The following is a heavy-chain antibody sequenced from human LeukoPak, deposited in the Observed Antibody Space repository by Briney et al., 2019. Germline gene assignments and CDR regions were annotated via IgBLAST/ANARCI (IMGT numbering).Heavy chain of an antibody. V-gene: IGHV4-39*01. D-gene: IGHD2/OR15-2a*01. CDR3: ARHGRGARESWFDP. J-gene: IGHJ5*02. Sequence: SETLSPTCTVSGGSISSSSYYWGWIRQPPGKGLEWIGSIYYSGSTYYNPSLKSRVTISVDTSKNQFSLKLSSVTAADTAVYYCARHGRGARESWFDPWGQGTLVTVSS. CDR1: GGSISSSSYY. CDR2: IYYSGST.